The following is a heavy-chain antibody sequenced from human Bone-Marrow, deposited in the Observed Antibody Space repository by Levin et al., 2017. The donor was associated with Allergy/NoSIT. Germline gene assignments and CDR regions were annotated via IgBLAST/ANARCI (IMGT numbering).Heavy chain of an antibody. D-gene: IGHD2-15*01. Sequence: ASVKVSCKASGYTFTSYDINWVRQATGQGLEWMGWMNPNSGNTGYAQKFQGRVTMTRNTSISTAYMELSSLRSEDTAVYYCARGYVDIVVVVAATQGYYYYGMDVWGQGTTVTVSS. CDR1: GYTFTSYD. CDR2: MNPNSGNT. J-gene: IGHJ6*02. V-gene: IGHV1-8*01. CDR3: ARGYVDIVVVVAATQGYYYYGMDV.